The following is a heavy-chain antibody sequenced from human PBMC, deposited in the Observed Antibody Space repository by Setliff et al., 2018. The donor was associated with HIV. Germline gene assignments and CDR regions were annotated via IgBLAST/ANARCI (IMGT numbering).Heavy chain of an antibody. V-gene: IGHV3-49*04. D-gene: IGHD5-18*01. CDR2: IRSKAYGGTT. CDR1: GFTFGDYA. J-gene: IGHJ3*02. Sequence: HPGGSLRLSCTASGFTFGDYAMSWVRQAPGKGLEWVGFIRSKAYGGTTEYAASVKYRFIVSRDDSKSIAYLQINSLKTEDTAVYYCTRDKGYAFDIWGQGTMVTVSS. CDR3: TRDKGYAFDI.